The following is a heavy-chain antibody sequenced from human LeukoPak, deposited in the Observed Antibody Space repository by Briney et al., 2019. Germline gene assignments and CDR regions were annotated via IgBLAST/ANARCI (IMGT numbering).Heavy chain of an antibody. J-gene: IGHJ4*02. CDR1: GFTISSYS. CDR3: ARQYRPYYDSSGYVDY. Sequence: GGSLRLSCTASGFTISSYSMSWVRQAPGKGLEWVSYISSSSTIYYADSVKGRFTVSRGNAKNSLYLQMKSLRVEDTAVYYCARQYRPYYDSSGYVDYWGQGTLVTVSS. D-gene: IGHD3-22*01. V-gene: IGHV3-48*01. CDR2: ISSSSTI.